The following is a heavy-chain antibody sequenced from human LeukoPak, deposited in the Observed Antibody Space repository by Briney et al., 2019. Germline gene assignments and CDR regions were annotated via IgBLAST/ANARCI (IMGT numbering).Heavy chain of an antibody. J-gene: IGHJ4*02. CDR2: ISSSSTTI. Sequence: GGSLRLSCAASGFIFNSYSMTWVRQAPGRGLEWVSYISSSSTTIYYADSVRGRFTISRDNAKNSLDLQMNSLRDEDTAVYYCARTDRFDYWGQGTLVTVSS. V-gene: IGHV3-48*02. CDR3: ARTDRFDY. CDR1: GFIFNSYS.